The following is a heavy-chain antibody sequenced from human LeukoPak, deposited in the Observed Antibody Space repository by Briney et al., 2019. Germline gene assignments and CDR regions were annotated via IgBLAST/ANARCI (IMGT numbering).Heavy chain of an antibody. CDR3: VKDVSLGFCSGRSCSAHFDH. D-gene: IGHD2-15*01. CDR1: RFTFDDYA. J-gene: IGHJ4*02. V-gene: IGHV3-9*03. Sequence: GRSLRLSCAASRFTFDDYAMHWVRQAPGKGLEWVSGISWNSGSIVYVDSVKGRFTISRDNAKNSLYLQMDSLRPEDMGLYYSVKDVSLGFCSGRSCSAHFDHWGQGTRVTVSS. CDR2: ISWNSGSI.